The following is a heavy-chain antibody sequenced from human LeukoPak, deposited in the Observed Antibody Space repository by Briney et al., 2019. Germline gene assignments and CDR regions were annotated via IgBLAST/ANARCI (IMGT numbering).Heavy chain of an antibody. Sequence: GGSLRLSCAASGFTSTNIFMSWVRQVPGKGLEWVANIKQDGSEKYYVDSVKGRFTISRDNAKNSLYLQMNSLRAEDTAVYYCASGRGLIDYWGQGTLVTVSS. CDR3: ASGRGLIDY. D-gene: IGHD2-15*01. CDR2: IKQDGSEK. V-gene: IGHV3-7*01. J-gene: IGHJ4*02. CDR1: GFTSTNIF.